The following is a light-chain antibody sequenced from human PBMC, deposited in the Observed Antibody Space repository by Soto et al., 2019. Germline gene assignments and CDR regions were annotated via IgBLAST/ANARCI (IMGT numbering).Light chain of an antibody. J-gene: IGKJ2*03. V-gene: IGKV3-11*01. Sequence: EIVLTQSPATLSLSPGERATLFCRASQSVSYYLAWYKQKPGQAHRLIMYDASKRVPGLPARFSGSGSGTDFTLTISSLEPEDFALYYCQLRSNWPPYSFGQGTKLEFK. CDR1: QSVSYY. CDR2: DAS. CDR3: QLRSNWPPYS.